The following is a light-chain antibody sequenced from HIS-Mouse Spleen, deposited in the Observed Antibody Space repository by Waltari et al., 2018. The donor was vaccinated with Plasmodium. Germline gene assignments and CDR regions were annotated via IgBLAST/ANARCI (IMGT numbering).Light chain of an antibody. CDR3: YSTDSSGNHRV. Sequence: SYELTQPPSVSVSPGQPARITCSGDAFPQNYAYWYQQKSGQAPVLVIYEDSKRPSGIPERFSGSSSGTMATLTISGAQVEDEADYYCYSTDSSGNHRVFGGGTKLTVL. CDR1: AFPQNY. J-gene: IGLJ3*02. CDR2: EDS. V-gene: IGLV3-10*01.